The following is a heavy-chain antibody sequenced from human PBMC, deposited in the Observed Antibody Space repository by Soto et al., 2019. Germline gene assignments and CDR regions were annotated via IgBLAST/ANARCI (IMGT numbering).Heavy chain of an antibody. CDR3: ARVVPIASNTYNPTWP. J-gene: IGHJ5*02. V-gene: IGHV1-18*04. CDR1: GYTFTSFG. Sequence: ASVKVSCKASGYTFTSFGISWVRQAPGQGLEWMGLISGYDGHTEYGQKFQGRVTMTTDTSTSTAYMDLRSLTSDDTAVYFCARVVPIASNTYNPTWPWGQGTLVTVPQ. D-gene: IGHD1-1*01. CDR2: ISGYDGHT.